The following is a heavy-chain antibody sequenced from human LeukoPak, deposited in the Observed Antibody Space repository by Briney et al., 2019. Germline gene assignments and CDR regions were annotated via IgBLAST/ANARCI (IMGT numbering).Heavy chain of an antibody. Sequence: ASVKVSCKASGYTFTSYGISWVRQAPGQGLEWMGWISAYNGNTNYAQKLQGRVTITADKSTSTAYMELSSLRSEDTAVYYCARARERTFTSNYGMDVWGQGTTVTVSS. CDR3: ARARERTFTSNYGMDV. CDR1: GYTFTSYG. CDR2: ISAYNGNT. V-gene: IGHV1-18*01. J-gene: IGHJ6*02. D-gene: IGHD2-2*01.